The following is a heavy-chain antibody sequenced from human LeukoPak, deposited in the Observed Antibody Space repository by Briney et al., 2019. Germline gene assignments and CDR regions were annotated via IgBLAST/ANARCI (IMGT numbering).Heavy chain of an antibody. CDR1: GGSISSYY. CDR3: ARWGYYGSGSYYTIDY. D-gene: IGHD3-10*01. CDR2: IYYSGST. V-gene: IGHV4-59*01. Sequence: SETLSLTCTVSGGSISSYYWSWIRQPPGKGLEWIGYIYYSGSTNYNPSLTSRVTISVDTSKNKFSLKLSSVTAADTAVYYCARWGYYGSGSYYTIDYWGQGTLVTVSS. J-gene: IGHJ4*02.